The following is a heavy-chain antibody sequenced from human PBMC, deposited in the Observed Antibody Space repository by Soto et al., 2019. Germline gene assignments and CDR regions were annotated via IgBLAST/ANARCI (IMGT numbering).Heavy chain of an antibody. CDR3: AKPSRELPQGAVGY. Sequence: QVQLVESGGGVVQPGRSLGLSCAASGFTFSSYGMHWVRQAPGKGLEWVAVISYDGSNKYYADSVKGRFTISRDNSKNTLYLQMNSLRAEDTAVYYCAKPSRELPQGAVGYWGQGTLVTVSS. J-gene: IGHJ4*02. CDR1: GFTFSSYG. V-gene: IGHV3-30*18. CDR2: ISYDGSNK. D-gene: IGHD1-26*01.